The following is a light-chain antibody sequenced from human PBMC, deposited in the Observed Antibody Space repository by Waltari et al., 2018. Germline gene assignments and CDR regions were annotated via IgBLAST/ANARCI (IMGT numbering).Light chain of an antibody. J-gene: IGKJ1*01. V-gene: IGKV1-8*01. CDR3: QQYYSYPWT. Sequence: AIRMTQSPSSLSASTGYRVTITCRASQGISSYLAWYQQKPGKAPKLLIYAASTLQSGVPSRFSGSGSGTDFTLTISCLQSEDFATYYCQQYYSYPWTFGQGTKVEFK. CDR2: AAS. CDR1: QGISSY.